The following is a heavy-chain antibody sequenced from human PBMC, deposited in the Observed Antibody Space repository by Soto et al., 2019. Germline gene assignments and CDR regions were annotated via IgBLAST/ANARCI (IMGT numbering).Heavy chain of an antibody. D-gene: IGHD5-12*01. J-gene: IGHJ4*02. Sequence: QVQLVQSGAEVKKPGSSVKVSCKASGGTFSSYTISWVRQAPGQGLEWMGRIIPILGIANYAQKFQGRVTITAGXXPXTXXMELSSLRSEATAVYYCARDGRGYSGYAWGDYFDYWGQGTLVTVSS. CDR1: GGTFSSYT. CDR3: ARDGRGYSGYAWGDYFDY. V-gene: IGHV1-69*08. CDR2: IIPILGIA.